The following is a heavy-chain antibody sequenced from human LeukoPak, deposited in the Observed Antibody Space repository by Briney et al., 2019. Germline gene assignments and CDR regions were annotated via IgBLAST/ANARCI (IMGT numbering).Heavy chain of an antibody. CDR2: IYYSGST. V-gene: IGHV4-39*01. D-gene: IGHD3-10*01. J-gene: IGHJ6*03. CDR1: GGSISSSSYY. CDR3: ARHLRSSNTYYYGSGSYYRSGGYYMDV. Sequence: PSETLSLTCTVSGGSISSSSYYWGWIRQPPGKGLEWIGSIYYSGSTYYNPSLKSRVTISVDTSKNQFSLKLSSVTAADTAVYYCARHLRSSNTYYYGSGSYYRSGGYYMDVWGKGTTVTISS.